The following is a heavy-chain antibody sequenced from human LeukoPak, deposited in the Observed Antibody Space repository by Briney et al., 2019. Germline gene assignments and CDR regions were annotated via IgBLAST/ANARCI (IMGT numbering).Heavy chain of an antibody. J-gene: IGHJ5*02. CDR1: GGSISSGDYY. Sequence: PSQTLSLTCTVSGGSISSGDYYWSWIRQPPGKGLEWIGYIYYSGSTYYNPSLKSRVTISVDTSKNQFSLKLSSVTAADTAVYYCARGFPQITIFGVADGIFDPWGQGTLVTVSS. CDR2: IYYSGST. V-gene: IGHV4-30-4*08. CDR3: ARGFPQITIFGVADGIFDP. D-gene: IGHD3-3*01.